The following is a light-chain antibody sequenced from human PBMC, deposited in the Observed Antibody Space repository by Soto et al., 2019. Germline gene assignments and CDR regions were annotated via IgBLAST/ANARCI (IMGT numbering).Light chain of an antibody. J-gene: IGKJ5*01. CDR3: QQYKNWTPIT. CDR1: QSVSSN. Sequence: EIVMTQSPSTLSVSPGERATLSCRASQSVSSNLAWYQQKPGQAPRLLIYGASTRATGIPARFSGSGSGTAFTLTISSLPSEDFAVYYCQQYKNWTPITFGQGTRLEIK. V-gene: IGKV3-15*01. CDR2: GAS.